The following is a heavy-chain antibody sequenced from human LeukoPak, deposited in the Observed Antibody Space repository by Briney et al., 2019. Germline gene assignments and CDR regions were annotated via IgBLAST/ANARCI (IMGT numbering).Heavy chain of an antibody. Sequence: GASVKVSCKASGYTFTSYGISWVRQAPGQGLERMGWISAYNGNTNYAQKLQGRVTMTTDTSTSTAYMELRSLRSDDTAVYYCARVGLPYYYGSGSLYYFDYWGQGTLVTVSS. CDR1: GYTFTSYG. J-gene: IGHJ4*02. V-gene: IGHV1-18*01. CDR2: ISAYNGNT. CDR3: ARVGLPYYYGSGSLYYFDY. D-gene: IGHD3-10*01.